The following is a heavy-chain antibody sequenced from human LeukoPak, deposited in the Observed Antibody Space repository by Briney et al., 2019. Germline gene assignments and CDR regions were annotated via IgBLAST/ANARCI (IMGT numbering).Heavy chain of an antibody. CDR2: IYHSGST. J-gene: IGHJ4*02. CDR3: ARDRNGGIDY. D-gene: IGHD7-27*01. CDR1: GGSISSGGYS. Sequence: PSETLSLTCAVSGGSISSGGYSWSWIRQPPGKGLEWIGYIYHSGSTNYNPSLKSRVTISVDRSKNQFSLKLSSVTAADTAVYYCARDRNGGIDYWGQGTLVTVSS. V-gene: IGHV4-30-2*01.